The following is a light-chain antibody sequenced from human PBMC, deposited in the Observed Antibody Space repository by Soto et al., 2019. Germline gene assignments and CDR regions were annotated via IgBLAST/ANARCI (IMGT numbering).Light chain of an antibody. CDR1: QIFFYSSKNKNY. CDR3: QQYNTWPRT. Sequence: IVMTQSPDSLAVSLGEMSAINCKSSQIFFYSSKNKNYLTWYQQKPGQPPKVLIYWASTRESGVPDRFSGSGSGTEFTLTISSLQPEDFAIYYCQQYNTWPRTFGQGTKVDIK. J-gene: IGKJ1*01. V-gene: IGKV4-1*01. CDR2: WAS.